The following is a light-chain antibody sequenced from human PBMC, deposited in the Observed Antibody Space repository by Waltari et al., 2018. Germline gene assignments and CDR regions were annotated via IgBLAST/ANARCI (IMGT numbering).Light chain of an antibody. J-gene: IGKJ1*01. CDR2: GAS. CDR1: QSIGSN. CDR3: QQYNNWPET. V-gene: IGKV3-15*01. Sequence: DIVMTQSPATLSVSPGERATLSCRASQSIGSNLAWYQHKPGQAPRFLISGASTRATGIPVRFRGSGSGTEFTLTISSLQSADFAVYFCQQYNNWPETFGQGTKVEIK.